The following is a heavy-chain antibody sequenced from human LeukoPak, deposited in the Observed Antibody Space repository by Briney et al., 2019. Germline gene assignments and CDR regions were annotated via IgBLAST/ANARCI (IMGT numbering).Heavy chain of an antibody. J-gene: IGHJ3*02. Sequence: GESLKISCKGSSNRLTNHWIGWVRPRPGKGLEWMGIIYPGDSDTRYSRSFQGQVTISADKSIDTAYLQWSSLKASDTAMYYCARRHAALIPVSDAFDIWGQGTAVIVSS. CDR3: ARRHAALIPVSDAFDI. V-gene: IGHV5-51*01. CDR1: SNRLTNHW. CDR2: IYPGDSDT. D-gene: IGHD6-25*01.